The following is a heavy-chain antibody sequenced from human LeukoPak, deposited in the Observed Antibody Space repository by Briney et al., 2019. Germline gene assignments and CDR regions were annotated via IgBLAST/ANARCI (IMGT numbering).Heavy chain of an antibody. CDR3: ARALRPGSYHNWFDP. Sequence: NPGGSLRLSCAASGFTFSSYSMNWVRQAPGKGLEWVSSISSSSSYIYYADSVKGRFTISRDNAKNSLYLQTNSLRAEDTAVYYCARALRPGSYHNWFDPWGQGTLVTVSS. J-gene: IGHJ5*02. D-gene: IGHD3-10*01. CDR1: GFTFSSYS. CDR2: ISSSSSYI. V-gene: IGHV3-21*01.